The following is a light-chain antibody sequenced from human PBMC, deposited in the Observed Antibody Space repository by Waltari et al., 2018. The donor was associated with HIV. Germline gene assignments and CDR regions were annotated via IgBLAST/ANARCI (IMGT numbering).Light chain of an antibody. Sequence: DIQMTQSPSPLSASVGDRVTITCRASQYISNYLNWFQQRPGKAPQILIYGASFLQDGVPSRFSGSASGTLFTLTISSFQPEDLATYYCQQAYTIPLTFGPGTKVDVK. CDR2: GAS. CDR3: QQAYTIPLT. CDR1: QYISNY. V-gene: IGKV1-39*01. J-gene: IGKJ3*01.